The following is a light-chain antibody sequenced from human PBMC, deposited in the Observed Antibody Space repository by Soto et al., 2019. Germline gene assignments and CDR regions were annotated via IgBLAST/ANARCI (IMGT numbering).Light chain of an antibody. CDR2: DVS. CDR3: SSYTTSNTRQIV. CDR1: GSDVCGYNY. Sequence: QSVLTQPASVSGSPGQSITISCTGTGSDVCGYNYVSWYQHHPGKAPKLMIFDVSNRPSGVSNRFSGSKSGNTASLTISGLQPEDEADYYCSSYTTSNTRQIVFGTGTKVTV. V-gene: IGLV2-14*03. J-gene: IGLJ1*01.